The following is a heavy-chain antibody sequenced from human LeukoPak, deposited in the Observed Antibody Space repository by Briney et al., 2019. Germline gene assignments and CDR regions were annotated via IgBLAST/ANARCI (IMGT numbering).Heavy chain of an antibody. CDR1: GGSFSGYY. J-gene: IGHJ4*02. CDR2: IIDTGST. Sequence: ESSETLSLTCAVYGGSFSGYYWTWIRQPPGKGLEWIGEIIDTGSTKYNSSLKSRVTISVDTSKNQFSLSLDSVTAADTAVYYCARGLASGYPPIPFDYWGQGTLVTVSS. CDR3: ARGLASGYPPIPFDY. V-gene: IGHV4-34*12. D-gene: IGHD3-3*01.